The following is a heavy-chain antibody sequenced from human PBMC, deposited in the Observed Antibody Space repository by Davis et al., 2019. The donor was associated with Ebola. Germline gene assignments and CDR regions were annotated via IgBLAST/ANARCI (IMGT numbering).Heavy chain of an antibody. D-gene: IGHD3-22*01. CDR1: GASISSGDYY. CDR3: AGGPFDYDFKVVSFDP. CDR2: IYDSETT. V-gene: IGHV4-30-4*01. Sequence: MPSETLSLTCTVSGASISSGDYYWTWIRQPPGKGLEWIGYIYDSETTYYNPSLTSRLTISVDRSKNQSSLKLNSVTTADTAVYYCAGGPFDYDFKVVSFDPWGQGTLVTVSS. J-gene: IGHJ5*02.